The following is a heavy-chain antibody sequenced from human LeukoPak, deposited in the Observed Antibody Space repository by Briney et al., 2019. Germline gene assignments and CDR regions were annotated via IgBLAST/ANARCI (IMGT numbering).Heavy chain of an antibody. Sequence: ASVKVSCKASGYIFTSYFMHWVRQAPGQGLEWMGIINASGGYTSYAQKFQGRVTMTRDMSTSTVYMELSSLRSEDTAVYYCARDIPLPDIVATAYPGYYFDYWGQGTLVTVSS. D-gene: IGHD5-12*01. CDR1: GYIFTSYF. CDR3: ARDIPLPDIVATAYPGYYFDY. J-gene: IGHJ4*02. CDR2: INASGGYT. V-gene: IGHV1-46*01.